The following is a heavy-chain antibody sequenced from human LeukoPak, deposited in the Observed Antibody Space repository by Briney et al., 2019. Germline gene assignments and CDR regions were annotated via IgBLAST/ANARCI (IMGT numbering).Heavy chain of an antibody. Sequence: ASVKVSCKASGYTFTSYYMHWVRQAPGQGLEWMGGIIPIFGTANYAQKFQGRVTITADKSTSTAYMELSSLRSEDTAVYYCARDRVVAAVPFDAFDIWGQGTMVTVSS. J-gene: IGHJ3*02. CDR2: IIPIFGTA. D-gene: IGHD2-15*01. CDR3: ARDRVVAAVPFDAFDI. V-gene: IGHV1-69*06. CDR1: GYTFTSYY.